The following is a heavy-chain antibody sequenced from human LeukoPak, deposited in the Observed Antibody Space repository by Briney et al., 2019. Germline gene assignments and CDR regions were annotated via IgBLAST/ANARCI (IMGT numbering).Heavy chain of an antibody. CDR1: GYTFTSYG. V-gene: IGHV1-18*01. D-gene: IGHD6-13*01. J-gene: IGHJ4*02. CDR2: ISAYNGNT. CDR3: ARDPRGSTWQLVDY. Sequence: ASVKVSCKASGYTFTSYGISWVRQAPGQGLEWMGWISAYNGNTNYAQKLQGRVTMTTDTSTSTAYMELSSLRSEDTAVYYCARDPRGSTWQLVDYWGQGTLVTVSS.